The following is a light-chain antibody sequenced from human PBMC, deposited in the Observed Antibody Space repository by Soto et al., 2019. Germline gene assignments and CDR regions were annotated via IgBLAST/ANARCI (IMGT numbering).Light chain of an antibody. V-gene: IGKV1-33*01. CDR3: QQYSDLPYT. CDR1: QDISNY. J-gene: IGKJ2*01. CDR2: DAS. Sequence: DIQMTQSPSSLSTSVGDRVSITCQASQDISNYLNWYQQKPGKAPELLIYDASNLETGVPSRFSGSGFGTHFTFTISSLQPEDIATYYCQQYSDLPYTLGQGTQLEIK.